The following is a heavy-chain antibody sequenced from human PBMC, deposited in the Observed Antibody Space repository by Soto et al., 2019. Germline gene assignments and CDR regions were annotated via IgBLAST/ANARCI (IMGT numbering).Heavy chain of an antibody. J-gene: IGHJ6*03. CDR2: IWYDGSNK. D-gene: IGHD1-1*01. V-gene: IGHV3-33*01. CDR1: GFTFSSYG. CDR3: ARDPNAFSRYYYYYMDV. Sequence: QVQLVESGGGVVQPGRSLRLSCAASGFTFSSYGMHWVRQAPGKGLEWVAVIWYDGSNKYYADSVKGRFTISRDNSKNTLYMQMTGLRAEDTAVYYCARDPNAFSRYYYYYMDVWGKGTTVTVSS.